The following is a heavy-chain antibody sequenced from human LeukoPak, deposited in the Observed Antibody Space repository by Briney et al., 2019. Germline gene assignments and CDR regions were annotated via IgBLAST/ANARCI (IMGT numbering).Heavy chain of an antibody. CDR2: MYDSGNT. J-gene: IGHJ4*02. D-gene: IGHD5-24*01. V-gene: IGHV4-59*12. CDR1: GASINSYY. CDR3: AREGSRLEMATNPHFDY. Sequence: SETLSLTCTVSGASINSYYWSWIRQPPGKGLEWIAYMYDSGNTKDNPSLQSRVTISLDTSKNQFSLKLSSVTAADTAVYYCAREGSRLEMATNPHFDYWGQGTLVTVSS.